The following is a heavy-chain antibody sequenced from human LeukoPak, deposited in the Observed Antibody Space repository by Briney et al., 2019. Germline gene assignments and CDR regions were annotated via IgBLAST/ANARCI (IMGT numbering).Heavy chain of an antibody. D-gene: IGHD1-26*01. CDR3: ARQVGWLDP. CDR2: IYTSGST. V-gene: IGHV4-4*09. Sequence: SETLPLTCTVSGASISSYYWSWIRQPPGKGLEWIGYIYTSGSTYYNPSLRSRVTISVDTSKNQFSLKVTSVTAADTAVYYCARQVGWLDPWGQGTLVTVSS. J-gene: IGHJ5*02. CDR1: GASISSYY.